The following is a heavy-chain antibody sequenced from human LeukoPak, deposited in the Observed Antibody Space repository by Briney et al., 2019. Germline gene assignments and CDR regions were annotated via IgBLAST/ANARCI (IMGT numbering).Heavy chain of an antibody. CDR3: AAVVPAVMGYFDY. Sequence: SVKVSCKASGGTFSSYAISWVRQAPGQGLEWMGGIIPIFGTANYAQKFQGRVTITADESTSTAYMELSSLRSEDTAVYYCAAVVPAVMGYFDYWGQGTLVTVSS. CDR2: IIPIFGTA. V-gene: IGHV1-69*13. CDR1: GGTFSSYA. D-gene: IGHD2-2*01. J-gene: IGHJ4*02.